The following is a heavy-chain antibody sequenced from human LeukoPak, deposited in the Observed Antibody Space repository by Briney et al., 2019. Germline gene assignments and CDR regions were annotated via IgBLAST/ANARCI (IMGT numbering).Heavy chain of an antibody. V-gene: IGHV3-43*01. CDR2: ITWDGGST. D-gene: IGHD3-3*01. CDR3: ARGGLRFLEWLFHD. CDR1: GFTFDDYT. Sequence: GGSLRLSCAASGFTFDDYTMHWVRQAPGKGLEWVSLITWDGGSTYYADSVKGRFTISRDSTKNSLYLQMSSLRTEDTAFYYCARGGLRFLEWLFHDWGQGTLVTVSS. J-gene: IGHJ1*01.